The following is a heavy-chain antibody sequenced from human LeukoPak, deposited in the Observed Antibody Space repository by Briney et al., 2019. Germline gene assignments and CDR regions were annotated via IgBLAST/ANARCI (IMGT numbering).Heavy chain of an antibody. CDR2: MNPNSGNT. CDR1: GYTFTRYD. J-gene: IGHJ4*02. D-gene: IGHD2-15*01. CDR3: ARAVRNCSGGSCAYYFDY. Sequence: GASVKVSCKASGYTFTRYDINWVRQANGQGLEWMGWMNPNSGNTGYAQKFQGRVTMTRNTSISTAYMELSSLRSEDTAVYYCARAVRNCSGGSCAYYFDYWGQGTLVTVSS. V-gene: IGHV1-8*01.